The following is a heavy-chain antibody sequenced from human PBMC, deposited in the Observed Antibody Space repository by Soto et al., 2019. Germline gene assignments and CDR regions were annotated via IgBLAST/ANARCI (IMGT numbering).Heavy chain of an antibody. CDR3: ARSWELLEGFDY. D-gene: IGHD1-26*01. V-gene: IGHV4-59*08. Sequence: SETLSLTCAVSGGSISSYYWSWIRQPPGKGLEWIGYIYYSGSTNYNPSLKSRVTISVDTSKNQFSLKLSSVTAADTAVYYCARSWELLEGFDYWGQGTLVTVSS. CDR1: GGSISSYY. CDR2: IYYSGST. J-gene: IGHJ4*02.